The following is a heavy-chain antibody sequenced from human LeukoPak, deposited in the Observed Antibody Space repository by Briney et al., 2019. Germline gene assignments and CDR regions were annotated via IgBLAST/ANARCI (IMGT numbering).Heavy chain of an antibody. CDR1: GFTFSSYS. D-gene: IGHD5-18*01. Sequence: PGGSLRLSCAASGFTFSSYSMNWVRQAPGKGLEWVSSISSSSSYIYYADSVKGRFTISRDNAKNSLYLQMNSLRAEDTAVYYCARDRRGYSYGQDYWGQGTLVTVSS. J-gene: IGHJ4*02. CDR2: ISSSSSYI. CDR3: ARDRRGYSYGQDY. V-gene: IGHV3-21*01.